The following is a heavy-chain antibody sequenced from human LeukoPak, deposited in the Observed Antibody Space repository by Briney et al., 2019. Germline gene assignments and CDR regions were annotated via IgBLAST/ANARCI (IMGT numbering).Heavy chain of an antibody. CDR2: ISGSGGGT. V-gene: IGHV3-23*01. CDR1: GITLSNYG. Sequence: PGGSLRLSCAVSGITLSNYGMSWVRQAPGKGLEWVAGISGSGGGTNYADSVKGRFTISRDNAKNSLYLQMNSLRAEDTAVYYCARGVYSYGYTHNSPASYFDYWGQGTLVTVSS. J-gene: IGHJ4*02. CDR3: ARGVYSYGYTHNSPASYFDY. D-gene: IGHD5-18*01.